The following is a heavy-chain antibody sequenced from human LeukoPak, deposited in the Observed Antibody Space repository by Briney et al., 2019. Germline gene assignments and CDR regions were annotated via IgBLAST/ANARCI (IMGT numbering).Heavy chain of an antibody. D-gene: IGHD5-18*01. V-gene: IGHV3-11*04. CDR1: GFTFSDYY. Sequence: PGGSLRLSCAASGFTFSDYYMTWIRQAPGKGLEWVSYISSSGSTIYYADSVKGRFTISRDSAKNSLYLQMNSLRAEDTAVYYCARVAQLWFGNDYWGPGTLVTVSS. CDR3: ARVAQLWFGNDY. J-gene: IGHJ4*02. CDR2: ISSSGSTI.